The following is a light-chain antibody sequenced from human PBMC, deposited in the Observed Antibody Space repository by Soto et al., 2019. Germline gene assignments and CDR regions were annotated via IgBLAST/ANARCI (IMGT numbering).Light chain of an antibody. CDR3: QQCHANPLT. CDR1: QDITNY. CDR2: DAS. V-gene: IGKV1-33*01. J-gene: IGKJ5*01. Sequence: DTQMTQYPSSLSASVGDRVTTTCKASQDITNYLHWFQQKPGKAPKLLIYDASNLETGVPSRLSGSGSGTDLTLTITTLKPEDAGMYYCQQCHANPLTFGQGTRLEI.